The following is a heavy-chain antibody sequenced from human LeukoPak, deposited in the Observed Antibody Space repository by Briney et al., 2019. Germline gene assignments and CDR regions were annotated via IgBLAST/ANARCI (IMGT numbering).Heavy chain of an antibody. CDR2: ISASGGST. CDR1: GFTFSSYG. J-gene: IGHJ4*02. Sequence: GGSLRLSCVAAGFTFSSYGMTWVRQAPGKGLEWVSSISASGGSTFYADSVKGRFTISRDNSKNTLYLQMNSLRAEDTAIYHCAKRNSNWGQGTLVTVSS. V-gene: IGHV3-23*01. D-gene: IGHD2-21*01. CDR3: AKRNSN.